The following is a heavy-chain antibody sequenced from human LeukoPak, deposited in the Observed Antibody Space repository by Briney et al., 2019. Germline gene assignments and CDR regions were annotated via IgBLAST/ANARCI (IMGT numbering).Heavy chain of an antibody. CDR1: GGSISSYY. J-gene: IGHJ4*02. CDR2: IYYSGST. CDR3: ARSTIYYYDSSGYDRMVPYYFDY. D-gene: IGHD3-22*01. Sequence: SETLSLTCTVSGGSISSYYWSWVRQPPGKGLEWIGYIYYSGSTNYNPSLKSRVTISVDTSKNQFSLKLSSVTAADTAVYYCARSTIYYYDSSGYDRMVPYYFDYWGQGTLVTVSS. V-gene: IGHV4-59*08.